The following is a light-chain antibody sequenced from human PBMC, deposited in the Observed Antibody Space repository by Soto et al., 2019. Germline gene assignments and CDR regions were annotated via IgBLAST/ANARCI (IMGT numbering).Light chain of an antibody. CDR1: PSISSW. J-gene: IGKJ1*01. Sequence: DIQMPQCPSTLPASVGDRVTITCRASPSISSWLAWYQQKPGKAPKLLIYDASSLESGAPSRFSGSGSGTEFTLTISSLQPDDFATYSCQEYNSYSLTFGKGTTVEIK. CDR3: QEYNSYSLT. CDR2: DAS. V-gene: IGKV1-5*01.